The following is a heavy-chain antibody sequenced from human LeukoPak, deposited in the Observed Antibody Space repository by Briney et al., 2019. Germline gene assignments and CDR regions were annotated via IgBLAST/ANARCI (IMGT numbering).Heavy chain of an antibody. D-gene: IGHD4-17*01. V-gene: IGHV5-51*01. CDR1: GYSFTSYW. CDR2: IYPGDSDT. Sequence: GESLKISCKGSGYSFTSYWIGWVRQMPGKGLEWMGIIYPGDSDTRYSPSLQGQVTISADKSISTAYLQWSSLKASDTAMYYCARGSDYGDYYYYYYGMDVWGQGTTVTVSS. CDR3: ARGSDYGDYYYYYYGMDV. J-gene: IGHJ6*02.